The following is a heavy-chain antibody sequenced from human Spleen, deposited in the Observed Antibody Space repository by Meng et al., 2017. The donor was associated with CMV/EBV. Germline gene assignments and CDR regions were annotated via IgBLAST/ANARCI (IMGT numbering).Heavy chain of an antibody. J-gene: IGHJ4*02. CDR1: VDTFNKNA. Sequence: SSVKVSCKASVDTFNKNAIRWVRQAPGQGLEWMGGIIPIFGTANYAQKFQGRVTITADTSTNTAYMELSSLRSEDTAVYYCATTSYWGQGTLVTVSS. CDR2: IIPIFGTA. CDR3: ATTSY. V-gene: IGHV1-69*06. D-gene: IGHD1-26*01.